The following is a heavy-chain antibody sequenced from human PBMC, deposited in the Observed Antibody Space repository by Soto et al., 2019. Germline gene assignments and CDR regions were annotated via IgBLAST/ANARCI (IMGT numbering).Heavy chain of an antibody. CDR3: ARDAITGVIGWAYAFDI. D-gene: IGHD1-26*01. CDR1: GGSISSGDYY. V-gene: IGHV4-30-4*01. J-gene: IGHJ3*02. Sequence: SETLSLTCTVSGGSISSGDYYWSWIRQPPGKGLEWIGYIYYSGSTYYNPSLKSRVTISVDTSKNQFSLKLSSVTAADTAVYYCARDAITGVIGWAYAFDIWGQGTMVTVSS. CDR2: IYYSGST.